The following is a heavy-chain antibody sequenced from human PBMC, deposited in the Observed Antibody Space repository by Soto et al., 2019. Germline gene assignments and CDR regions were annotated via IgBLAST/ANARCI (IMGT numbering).Heavy chain of an antibody. Sequence: QVQLVESGGGVVQPGRSLRLSCAASGFTFSSYAMHWVRQAPGKGLEWVAVISYDGSNKYYADSVKGRFTISRDNSKNTLYLQMNSQRAEDTAVYYCAGGEYVSDYWGQGTLVTVSS. J-gene: IGHJ4*02. V-gene: IGHV3-30-3*01. D-gene: IGHD3-16*01. CDR1: GFTFSSYA. CDR2: ISYDGSNK. CDR3: AGGEYVSDY.